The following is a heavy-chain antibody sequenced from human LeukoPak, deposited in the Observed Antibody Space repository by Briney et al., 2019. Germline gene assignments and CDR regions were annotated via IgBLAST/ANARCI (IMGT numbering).Heavy chain of an antibody. D-gene: IGHD2-2*01. CDR2: IYYSGST. Sequence: PSETLSLTCTVSGGSISSSSYYWGWIRQPPGKGLEWIGSIYYSGSTYYNPSLKSRVTISVDTSKNQFSLKLSSVTAADTAVYYCARLSRGCSSTSCYPGLEGANFDYWGQGTLVTVSS. CDR3: ARLSRGCSSTSCYPGLEGANFDY. CDR1: GGSISSSSYY. J-gene: IGHJ4*02. V-gene: IGHV4-39*01.